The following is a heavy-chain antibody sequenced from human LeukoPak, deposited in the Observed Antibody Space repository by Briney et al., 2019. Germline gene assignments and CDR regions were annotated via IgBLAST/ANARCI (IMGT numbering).Heavy chain of an antibody. J-gene: IGHJ3*02. CDR3: ASEAAAAGGAFDI. CDR2: IYTSGST. V-gene: IGHV4-4*07. Sequence: PSETLSLTCSVSGGSISGYYWSWIRQPAGKGLEWIGRIYTSGSTNYNPSLKSRVTMSVDTSKNQFSLKLSSVTAADTAVYYCASEAAAAGGAFDIWGQGTMVTVSS. D-gene: IGHD6-13*01. CDR1: GGSISGYY.